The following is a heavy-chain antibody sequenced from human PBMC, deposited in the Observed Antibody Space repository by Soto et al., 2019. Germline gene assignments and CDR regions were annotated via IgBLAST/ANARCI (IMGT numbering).Heavy chain of an antibody. J-gene: IGHJ6*02. CDR1: GYIFFGSY. CDR2: INPNNGGT. Sequence: QVQLVQSGAEVKKPGASVKVSCKASGYIFFGSYIHWVRQAPGQGLEWMGWINPNNGGTGSAQKFQGRITMTGDTSISTAYMELSRLRSDDTGVYYCARGGRSLHDNYHFGMDVWGQGTTVTVSS. CDR3: ARGGRSLHDNYHFGMDV. D-gene: IGHD1-1*01. V-gene: IGHV1-2*02.